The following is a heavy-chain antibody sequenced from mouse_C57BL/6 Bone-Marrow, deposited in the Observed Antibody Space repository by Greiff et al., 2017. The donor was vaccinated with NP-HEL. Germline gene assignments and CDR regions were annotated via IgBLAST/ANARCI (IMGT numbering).Heavy chain of an antibody. J-gene: IGHJ1*03. V-gene: IGHV1-72*01. CDR1: GYTFTSYW. CDR2: IDPNSGGT. CDR3: ARKGYYGSSFYWYFDV. Sequence: QVQLQQPGAELVKPGASVKLSCKASGYTFTSYWMHWVKQRPGRGLEWIGRIDPNSGGTKYNEKFKSKATLTVDKPSSTAYMQLRSLTSEDSAVYYCARKGYYGSSFYWYFDVCGTGTTVTVSS. D-gene: IGHD1-1*01.